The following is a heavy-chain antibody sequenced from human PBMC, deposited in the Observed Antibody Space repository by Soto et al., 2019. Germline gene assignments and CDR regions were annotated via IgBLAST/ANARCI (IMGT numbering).Heavy chain of an antibody. CDR3: ASHYDMWSGYLSPVDY. Sequence: QVQLVESGGDLVKPGGSLRLSCAASGYTFSDYYMSWIRQAPGKGLEWISYIDTSGTKIYYADSVKGRFTITRDNAKNSLYLEMNSLRDEDTAVYYCASHYDMWSGYLSPVDYWGQGPLVTVA. CDR2: IDTSGTKI. V-gene: IGHV3-11*01. D-gene: IGHD3-3*01. CDR1: GYTFSDYY. J-gene: IGHJ4*02.